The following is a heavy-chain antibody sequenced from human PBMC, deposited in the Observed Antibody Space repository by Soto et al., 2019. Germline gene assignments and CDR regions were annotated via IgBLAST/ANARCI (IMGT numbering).Heavy chain of an antibody. D-gene: IGHD1-26*01. Sequence: GASVNVSCKSSGYTFTSYCISWVRQAPGQGLEWMGWISAYNGNTNYTQKLQGRVTMTTDTSTSTAYMELRSLRSDDTAVYYCAYDVVGADGRAFDIWGQGTMVTVSS. CDR2: ISAYNGNT. CDR3: AYDVVGADGRAFDI. J-gene: IGHJ3*02. V-gene: IGHV1-18*04. CDR1: GYTFTSYC.